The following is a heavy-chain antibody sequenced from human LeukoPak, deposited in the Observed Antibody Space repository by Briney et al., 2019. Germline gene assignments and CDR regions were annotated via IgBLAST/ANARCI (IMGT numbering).Heavy chain of an antibody. V-gene: IGHV3-7*01. CDR1: GFTFSSYW. CDR2: IKRDGSEK. CDR3: ARDQFSYFAGSRFDY. Sequence: PGGSLRLSCAASGFTFSSYWMSWVRQAPGKGLEWVANIKRDGSEKYYVDSVKGRFTISRGNAKNSLYLQMNSLRAEDTAVYYCARDQFSYFAGSRFDYWGQGTLVTVSS. J-gene: IGHJ4*02. D-gene: IGHD3-10*01.